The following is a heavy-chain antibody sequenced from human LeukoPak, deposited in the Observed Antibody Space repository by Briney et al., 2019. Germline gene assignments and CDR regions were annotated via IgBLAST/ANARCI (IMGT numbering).Heavy chain of an antibody. V-gene: IGHV3-23*01. J-gene: IGHJ4*02. CDR2: ISGSGGST. CDR3: AKEGRYNWNDGVSGYFDY. Sequence: GGSLRLSCAASGFTFSSYAMSWVRQAPGKGLEWVSAISGSGGSTYYADSVRGRFTISRDNSKNTLYLQMNSLRAEDTAVYYCAKEGRYNWNDGVSGYFDYWGQGTLVTVSS. D-gene: IGHD1-20*01. CDR1: GFTFSSYA.